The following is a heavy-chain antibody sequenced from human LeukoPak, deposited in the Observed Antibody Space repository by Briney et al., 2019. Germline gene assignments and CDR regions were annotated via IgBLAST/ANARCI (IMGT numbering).Heavy chain of an antibody. V-gene: IGHV3-74*01. J-gene: IGHJ6*02. Sequence: GGSLRLSCAASGFTFSSYWMHWVRQAPGKGLVWVSRINSDGSSTSYADSVKGRFTISRDNAKNTLYLQMNSLRAEDTAVYYCARELEENCSSTSCLKGYYYYYGMDVWGQGTTVTVSS. D-gene: IGHD2-2*01. CDR3: ARELEENCSSTSCLKGYYYYYGMDV. CDR1: GFTFSSYW. CDR2: INSDGSST.